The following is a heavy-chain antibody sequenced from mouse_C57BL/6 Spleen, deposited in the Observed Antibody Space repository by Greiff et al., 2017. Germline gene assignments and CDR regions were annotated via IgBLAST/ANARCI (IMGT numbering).Heavy chain of an antibody. V-gene: IGHV14-2*01. Sequence: VQLKESGAELVKPGASVKLSCTASGFNIKAYYMHWVKQRTEQGLEWIGRIDPEDGETKYAPKFQGKATITADTSANTAYLQLSSLTSEDTAVYYCARRITTGAWFADWGQGTLVTVSA. D-gene: IGHD1-1*01. CDR1: GFNIKAYY. J-gene: IGHJ3*01. CDR3: ARRITTGAWFAD. CDR2: IDPEDGET.